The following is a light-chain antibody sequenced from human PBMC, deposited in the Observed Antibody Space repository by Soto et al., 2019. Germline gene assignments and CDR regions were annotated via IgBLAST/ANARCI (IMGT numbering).Light chain of an antibody. CDR1: SSDLAIYNY. CDR3: SSYTDSSNDV. Sequence: QSALTQPASVSGSPGQSITISCTGTSSDLAIYNYVSWYQQQPGKAPELLIYQVTNRPSGVSNRFSGSRSGNTASLTISALQDEDEADYYCSSYTDSSNDVFGTGTKVTVL. J-gene: IGLJ1*01. V-gene: IGLV2-14*01. CDR2: QVT.